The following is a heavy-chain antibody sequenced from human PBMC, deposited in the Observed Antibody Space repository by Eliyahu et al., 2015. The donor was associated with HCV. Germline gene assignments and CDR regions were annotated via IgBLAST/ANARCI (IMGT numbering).Heavy chain of an antibody. V-gene: IGHV4-59*01. J-gene: IGHJ5*02. CDR2: IHYSGST. CDR3: ASGGGGIAVTGTGGWFDP. Sequence: QVQLQESGPGLVKPSETLSLTCXXSGGSXTTXXWXWIRQPPGKGLEWIGYIHYSGSTNHNPSLKSRVTISVDTSKNQFSLNLTXVTAADTAMYYCASGGGGIAVTGTGGWFDPWGQGTLVTVSS. CDR1: GGSXTTXX. D-gene: IGHD6-19*01.